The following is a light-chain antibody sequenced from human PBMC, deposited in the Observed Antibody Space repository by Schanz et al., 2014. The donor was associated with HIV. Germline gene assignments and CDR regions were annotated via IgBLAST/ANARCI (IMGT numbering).Light chain of an antibody. V-gene: IGKV1-5*03. CDR2: QAS. CDR3: QQCVTYPYT. Sequence: IQMTQSPSTVSASVGDRVTITCRARQTIGRFLAWYQQKPGRAPKLLIYQASTLQTGVPSRFSGSGSGTSFTLTITSLQPDDFATYYCQQCVTYPYTFGQGTTLDIK. J-gene: IGKJ2*01. CDR1: QTIGRF.